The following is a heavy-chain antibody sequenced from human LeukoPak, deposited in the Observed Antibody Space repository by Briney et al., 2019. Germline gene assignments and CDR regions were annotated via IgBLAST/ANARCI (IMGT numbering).Heavy chain of an antibody. CDR1: GVSISSSSYY. V-gene: IGHV4-39*01. D-gene: IGHD5-18*01. Sequence: PSGTLSLTCTVSGVSISSSSYYWGWIRQPPGKGLEWVGSIYYSGSTYYNPSLNSRVTISVDTSKSQYFLKLSSVTAADTAVYYCATCSGYIYGRNAFDIWGQGTTVTISS. J-gene: IGHJ3*02. CDR3: ATCSGYIYGRNAFDI. CDR2: IYYSGST.